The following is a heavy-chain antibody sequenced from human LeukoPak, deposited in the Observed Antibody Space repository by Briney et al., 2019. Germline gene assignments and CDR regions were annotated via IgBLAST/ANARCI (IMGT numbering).Heavy chain of an antibody. CDR1: GFDFNTFA. Sequence: GGSLRLSCTSSGFDFNTFAMNWVRQAPGKGLEWVSGISASGSRTYYGGAAKGRFTISRDDSKNILFLDMNNLRAEDTARYFCARDRSPHYYDSSGYGAFNVWGQGTMVTVSS. CDR2: ISASGSRT. V-gene: IGHV3-23*01. CDR3: ARDRSPHYYDSSGYGAFNV. D-gene: IGHD3-22*01. J-gene: IGHJ3*01.